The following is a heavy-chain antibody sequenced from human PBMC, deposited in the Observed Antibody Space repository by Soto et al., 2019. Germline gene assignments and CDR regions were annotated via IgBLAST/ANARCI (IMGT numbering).Heavy chain of an antibody. CDR2: ISSGGDST. CDR3: ARDVSLLVILDS. J-gene: IGHJ5*02. V-gene: IGHV3-21*06. D-gene: IGHD2-15*01. Sequence: GSLRLSCAASGFAFNSYTMNWVRQAPGKGLEWISSISSGGDSTHYADSVEGRFTVTRDSAKNSMFLQMHSLRVEDTAVYYCARDVSLLVILDSWGQGTLVTVSS. CDR1: GFAFNSYT.